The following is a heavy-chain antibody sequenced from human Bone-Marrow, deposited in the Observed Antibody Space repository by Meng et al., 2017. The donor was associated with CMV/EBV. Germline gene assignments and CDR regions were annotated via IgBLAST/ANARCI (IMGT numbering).Heavy chain of an antibody. Sequence: ASVKVSCKASGYTFTSYDINWVRQATGQGLEWMGWMNPNSGNTGYAQKFQGRVTMTRNTSISTAYMELSSLRSEDTAVYYCARGLIDSYGPSYYLDYWGQGTLVTVSS. CDR2: MNPNSGNT. CDR1: GYTFTSYD. J-gene: IGHJ4*02. V-gene: IGHV1-8*01. D-gene: IGHD5-18*01. CDR3: ARGLIDSYGPSYYLDY.